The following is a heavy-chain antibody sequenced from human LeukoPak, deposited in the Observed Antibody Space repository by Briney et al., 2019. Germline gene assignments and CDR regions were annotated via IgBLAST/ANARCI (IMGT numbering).Heavy chain of an antibody. CDR2: ISGSAGST. J-gene: IGHJ4*02. CDR1: GFTFSSYA. Sequence: GGSLRLSCAASGFTFSSYAMTWVRQAPGKGLEWVSTISGSAGSTYYADSVKGRFTTSRDNSKNTLYLQMNSLRVEDTAVYYCASLGQGSSSWFWQDWGQGTLVAVSS. CDR3: ASLGQGSSSWFWQD. D-gene: IGHD6-13*01. V-gene: IGHV3-23*01.